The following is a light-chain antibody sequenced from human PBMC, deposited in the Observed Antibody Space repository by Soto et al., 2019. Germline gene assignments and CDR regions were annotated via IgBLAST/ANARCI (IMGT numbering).Light chain of an antibody. J-gene: IGKJ4*01. Sequence: EIERTQSPASLSVSPGERVTLSCRASQSVRSELHWYQQKSGQPPRLLIYGASTRATGIPARFSGSGSGTEFTLTINGLQSEDFAVSYCQQYERWPPLTFGGGTKVEIK. CDR2: GAS. V-gene: IGKV3-15*01. CDR1: QSVRSE. CDR3: QQYERWPPLT.